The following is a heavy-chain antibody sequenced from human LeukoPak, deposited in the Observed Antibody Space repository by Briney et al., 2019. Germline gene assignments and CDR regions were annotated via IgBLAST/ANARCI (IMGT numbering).Heavy chain of an antibody. V-gene: IGHV4-38-2*01. D-gene: IGHD6-19*01. Sequence: SETLSLTCAVSGFSITSGYYWGWIRQPPGKGLEWIGSIYHSGDRNFNPSLKSRVSISVDTSNNQFSLELSSVTAADTAVCYCARHYSSGWYPFDYWGQGTLVTVSS. J-gene: IGHJ4*02. CDR3: ARHYSSGWYPFDY. CDR1: GFSITSGYY. CDR2: IYHSGDR.